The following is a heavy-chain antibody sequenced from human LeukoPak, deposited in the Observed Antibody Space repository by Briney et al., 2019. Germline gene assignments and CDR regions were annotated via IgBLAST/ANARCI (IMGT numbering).Heavy chain of an antibody. CDR3: ASSRWYYYMDV. CDR2: IYYSGST. CDR1: GGSISSYY. V-gene: IGHV4-59*01. J-gene: IGHJ6*03. Sequence: SETLSLTCTVSGGSISSYYWSWIRQPPGKGLEWIGYIYYSGSTNYSPSLKSRVTISVDTSKNQFSLKLSSVTAADTAVYYCASSRWYYYMDVWGKGTTVTVSS. D-gene: IGHD2-15*01.